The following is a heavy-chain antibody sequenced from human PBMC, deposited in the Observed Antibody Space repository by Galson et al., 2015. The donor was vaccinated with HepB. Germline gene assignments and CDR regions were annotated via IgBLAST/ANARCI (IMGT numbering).Heavy chain of an antibody. CDR3: ARTSGFLEWLLYFDY. CDR2: INYSGST. V-gene: IGHV4-28*01. Sequence: SETLSLTCAVSGYSISSTNWWGWIRQPPGKGLEWIGYINYSGSTYNNPSLKSRVTMSVDTSKNQFSLKLSSVTAVDTAVYYCARTSGFLEWLLYFDYWGQGTLVTVSS. CDR1: GYSISSTNW. J-gene: IGHJ4*02. D-gene: IGHD3-3*01.